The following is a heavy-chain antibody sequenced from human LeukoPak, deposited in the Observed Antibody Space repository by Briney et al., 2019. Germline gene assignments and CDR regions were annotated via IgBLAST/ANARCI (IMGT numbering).Heavy chain of an antibody. CDR3: ARDKDYGSGSYPDAFDI. V-gene: IGHV3-69-1*01. D-gene: IGHD3-10*01. Sequence: GGSLRLSCGSSGFTFSNYYMSWIRQAPGKGLAWVSYITTGNKVYYADSVKGRFTISRDNAKNSLYLQMNSLRAEDTAVYYCARDKDYGSGSYPDAFDIWGQGTMVTVSS. J-gene: IGHJ3*02. CDR1: GFTFSNYY. CDR2: ITTGNKV.